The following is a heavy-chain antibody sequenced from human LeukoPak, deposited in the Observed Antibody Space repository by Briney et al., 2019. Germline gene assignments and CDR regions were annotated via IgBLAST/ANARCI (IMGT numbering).Heavy chain of an antibody. J-gene: IGHJ3*02. V-gene: IGHV3-30*02. Sequence: GGSLRLSCAASGFTFSSYGMHWVRQAPGKGLEWVAFIRYDGSNKYYADSVKGRFTISRDNSKNTLYLQMNSLRAEDTAVYYCAKDGDGYIEGAFDIWGQGTMVTVSS. D-gene: IGHD5-24*01. CDR1: GFTFSSYG. CDR2: IRYDGSNK. CDR3: AKDGDGYIEGAFDI.